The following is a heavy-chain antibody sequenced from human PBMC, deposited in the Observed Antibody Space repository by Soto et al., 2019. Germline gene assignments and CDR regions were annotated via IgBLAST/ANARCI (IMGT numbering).Heavy chain of an antibody. CDR3: ARSLGFCISTSCYPDAFDI. CDR1: GCSISSSTYY. J-gene: IGHJ3*02. D-gene: IGHD2-2*01. Sequence: SETLSLTCTVSGCSISSSTYYWGWIRQPPGKGLEWIGTIYYSRSTYFNPSLKSRVTISVDTSKNQFSLKLSSVTAADTAVYYCARSLGFCISTSCYPDAFDIWGQGTMVTVSS. V-gene: IGHV4-39*01. CDR2: IYYSRST.